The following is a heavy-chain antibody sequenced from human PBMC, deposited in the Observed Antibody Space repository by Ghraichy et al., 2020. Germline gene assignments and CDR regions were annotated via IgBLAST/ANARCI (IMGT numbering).Heavy chain of an antibody. Sequence: GGSLRLSCAASGFTFTSYTMSWVRQAPGKGLEWVSSISHSGGSTYYADSVKGRFTVSRDNSKSTLYLQMNSLRAEDTAVYYCAKSPNLLGYWGQGTLVTVSS. CDR1: GFTFTSYT. CDR2: ISHSGGST. CDR3: AKSPNLLGY. J-gene: IGHJ4*02. D-gene: IGHD1-14*01. V-gene: IGHV3-23*01.